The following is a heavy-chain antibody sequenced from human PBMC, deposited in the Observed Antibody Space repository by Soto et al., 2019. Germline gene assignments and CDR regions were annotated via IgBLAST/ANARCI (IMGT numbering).Heavy chain of an antibody. Sequence: PSETLSLTCAVSGGSFTSNNWWTWVRQPPGQGLEWIGEIYRTGSTNYNPSLKSRVTISLDKSENQFSLKVTSLTAADTAVYYCATRDPGTSVDYWGQGTLVTVSS. CDR2: IYRTGST. V-gene: IGHV4-4*02. CDR1: GGSFTSNNW. J-gene: IGHJ4*02. CDR3: ATRDPGTSVDY. D-gene: IGHD1-7*01.